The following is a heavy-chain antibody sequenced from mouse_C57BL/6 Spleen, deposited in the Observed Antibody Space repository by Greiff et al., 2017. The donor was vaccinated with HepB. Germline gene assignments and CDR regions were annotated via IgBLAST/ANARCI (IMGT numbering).Heavy chain of an antibody. Sequence: QVQLKQPGAELVKPGASVKLSCKASGYTFTSYWMHWVKQRPGQGLEWIGMIHPNSGSTNYNEKFKSKATLTVDKSSSTAYMQLSSLTSEDSAVYYCARAEGYSFDYWGQGTTLTVSS. V-gene: IGHV1-64*01. CDR2: IHPNSGST. D-gene: IGHD2-3*01. J-gene: IGHJ2*01. CDR3: ARAEGYSFDY. CDR1: GYTFTSYW.